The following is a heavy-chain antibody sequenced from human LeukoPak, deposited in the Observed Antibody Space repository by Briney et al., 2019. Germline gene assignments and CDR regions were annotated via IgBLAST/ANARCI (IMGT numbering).Heavy chain of an antibody. CDR3: ARIADVPTHPGVFDS. J-gene: IGHJ4*02. D-gene: IGHD1-1*01. V-gene: IGHV1-69*05. CDR2: IIPIFGTT. Sequence: SVKVSCKASGGAYSGYAISWVRQAPGHGLEWMGGIIPIFGTTNYAQRFQGRVTITTDESTGAAYMDLSGLRSEDTAVYYCARIADVPTHPGVFDSWGQGTLVTVSS. CDR1: GGAYSGYA.